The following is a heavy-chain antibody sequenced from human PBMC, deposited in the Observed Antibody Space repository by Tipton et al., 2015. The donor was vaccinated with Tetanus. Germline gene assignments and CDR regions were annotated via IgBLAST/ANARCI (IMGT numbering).Heavy chain of an antibody. CDR1: GFIFSSCG. Sequence: SLRLSCAASGFIFSSCGMSWVRQAPGKGLEWVANIRQDGNIQYYVDSVKGRFTISRDNAKNSLYLQMNSLRAEDTAVYYCAKEGCSRCNGDSRFDIWGQGTKVTVSS. D-gene: IGHD2-15*01. J-gene: IGHJ3*02. CDR3: AKEGCSRCNGDSRFDI. CDR2: IRQDGNIQ. V-gene: IGHV3-7*01.